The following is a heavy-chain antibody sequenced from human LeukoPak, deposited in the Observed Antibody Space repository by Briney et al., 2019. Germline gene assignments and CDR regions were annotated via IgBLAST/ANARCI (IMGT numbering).Heavy chain of an antibody. CDR3: AREGATYYGDNYFDY. D-gene: IGHD4-17*01. Sequence: GGSLRLSCAASGFTFSSYSMNWVRQAPGKGLEGVSYISSSSSTIYYADSVKGRFTISRDNAKNSLYLQMNSLRDEDTAVYYCAREGATYYGDNYFDYWGQGTLVTVSS. V-gene: IGHV3-48*02. CDR2: ISSSSSTI. CDR1: GFTFSSYS. J-gene: IGHJ4*02.